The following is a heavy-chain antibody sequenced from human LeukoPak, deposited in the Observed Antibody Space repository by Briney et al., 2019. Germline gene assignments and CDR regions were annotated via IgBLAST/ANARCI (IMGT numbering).Heavy chain of an antibody. CDR2: INPNSGGT. V-gene: IGHV1-2*02. CDR3: ARGSGVVVPAASYYGMDV. J-gene: IGHJ6*02. Sequence: ASVKVSCKASGYTFTGYYMHWVRQAPGQGLEWMGWINPNSGGTNYAQKFQGRVTMTRGTSISTAYMELSRLRSDDTAVYYCARGSGVVVPAASYYGMDVWGQGTTVTVSS. D-gene: IGHD2-2*01. CDR1: GYTFTGYY.